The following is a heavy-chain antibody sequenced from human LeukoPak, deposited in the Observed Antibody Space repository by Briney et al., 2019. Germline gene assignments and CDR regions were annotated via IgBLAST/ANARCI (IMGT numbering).Heavy chain of an antibody. Sequence: PGGSLRLSCAASGFTFSRYWMSWVRQAPGKGLEWVANIKEDGSEKYSVDSVKGRFTIYRDNAENSLYLQMNSVRAEDTAVYYCARGGIYIPPYYYYYMDVWGRGTTVTVSS. D-gene: IGHD3-16*01. CDR3: ARGGIYIPPYYYYYMDV. V-gene: IGHV3-7*01. CDR2: IKEDGSEK. CDR1: GFTFSRYW. J-gene: IGHJ6*03.